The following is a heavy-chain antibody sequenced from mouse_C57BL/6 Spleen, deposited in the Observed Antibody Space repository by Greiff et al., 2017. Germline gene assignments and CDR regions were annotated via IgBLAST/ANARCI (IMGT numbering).Heavy chain of an antibody. CDR3: ARGGNYCDY. CDR1: GYTFTSYG. V-gene: IGHV1-81*01. CDR2: IYPRSGNT. Sequence: QVQLKESGAELARPGASVKLSCKASGYTFTSYGISWVKQRTGKGLEWIGEIYPRSGNTYYNEKFKGKATLTADKSSSTAYMELRRLTSEDSAVYFCARGGNYCDYWGQGTTLTVSS. J-gene: IGHJ2*01.